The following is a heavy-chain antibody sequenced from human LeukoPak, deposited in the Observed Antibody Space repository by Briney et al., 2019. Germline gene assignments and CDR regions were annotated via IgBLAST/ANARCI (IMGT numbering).Heavy chain of an antibody. CDR1: GFTFSSYE. CDR3: ARDRQGVGATVFDY. J-gene: IGHJ4*02. Sequence: GGSLRLSCAASGFTFSSYEMNWVRQAPGKGLEWVSYISSSGSTKYYADSVKGRFTISRDNAKNSLYLQMNSLRAEDTAVYYCARDRQGVGATVFDYWGQGTLVTVSS. D-gene: IGHD1-26*01. V-gene: IGHV3-48*03. CDR2: ISSSGSTK.